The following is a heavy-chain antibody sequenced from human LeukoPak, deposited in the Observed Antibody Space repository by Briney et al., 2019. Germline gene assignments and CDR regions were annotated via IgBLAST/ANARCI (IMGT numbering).Heavy chain of an antibody. CDR2: IGLASGFT. V-gene: IGHV3-21*05. D-gene: IGHD4/OR15-4a*01. Sequence: GGSLTLSCAASGFIFSSYSMNWVRQAPGRGLEWISYIGLASGFTSYADSVKGRFTISSDTARNSLYLHMHSLRAEDTAVYYCARERTNCYGDCYDCWGQGTLVTVSS. J-gene: IGHJ4*02. CDR1: GFIFSSYS. CDR3: ARERTNCYGDCYDC.